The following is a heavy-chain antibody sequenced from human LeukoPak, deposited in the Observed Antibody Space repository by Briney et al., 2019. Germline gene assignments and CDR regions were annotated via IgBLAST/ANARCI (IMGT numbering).Heavy chain of an antibody. J-gene: IGHJ4*02. D-gene: IGHD6-13*01. CDR1: GFTFSSYA. CDR3: AKERDSRGYFDY. CDR2: ISGSGGST. V-gene: IGHV3-23*01. Sequence: GGSLRLSCAASGFTFSSYAMSWVRQAPGKGLEWVSAISGSGGSTYYADSVKGRLTISRDNSKNTLYVQMNSLRAEDTAVYYCAKERDSRGYFDYWGQGTLVTVSS.